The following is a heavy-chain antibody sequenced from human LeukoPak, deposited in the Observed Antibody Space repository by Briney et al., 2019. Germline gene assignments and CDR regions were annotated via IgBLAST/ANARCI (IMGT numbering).Heavy chain of an antibody. CDR2: IYPGDSRT. J-gene: IGHJ5*02. Sequence: GEYLKIYCETSGYDFFSHWLGWVRPMPGKGLEWVGVIYPGDSRTRYNPSLQGQVTISVDRSFNTAYLQWSSLKASDTAMYYCACRMFTSPLFEPWGQGTLVTVSS. D-gene: IGHD2-2*01. CDR1: GYDFFSHW. V-gene: IGHV5-51*01. CDR3: ACRMFTSPLFEP.